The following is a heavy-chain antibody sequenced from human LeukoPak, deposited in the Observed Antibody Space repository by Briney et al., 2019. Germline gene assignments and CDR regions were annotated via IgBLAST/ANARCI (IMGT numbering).Heavy chain of an antibody. CDR1: GGSISSSSYY. D-gene: IGHD3-10*01. CDR3: GRHPGGSGSPIDY. CDR2: LYYSGRT. V-gene: IGHV4-39*01. J-gene: IGHJ4*02. Sequence: SETLSLTCTVSGGSISSSSYYWGWVRQPPGKGLVWIGSLYYSGRTYYNPSLESRVTISVDTSKNQFSLKLSSVTAADTAVYYCGRHPGGSGSPIDYWGQGTLVSVSS.